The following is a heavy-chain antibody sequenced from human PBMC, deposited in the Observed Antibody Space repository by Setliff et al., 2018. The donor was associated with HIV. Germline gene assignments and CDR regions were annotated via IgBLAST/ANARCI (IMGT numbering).Heavy chain of an antibody. V-gene: IGHV3-23*01. D-gene: IGHD2-15*01. J-gene: IGHJ4*01. CDR2: ISGSGGST. CDR1: GGSFSDYY. CDR3: AKDGISGGAYPPYYFDY. Sequence: ETLSLTCAVYGGSFSDYYWSWVRQAPGKGLEWVSVISGSGGSTFYADSVKGRFTISRDNSKNTLYLQMNRLRVEDTAVYYCAKDGISGGAYPPYYFDYWGHGTLVTVSS.